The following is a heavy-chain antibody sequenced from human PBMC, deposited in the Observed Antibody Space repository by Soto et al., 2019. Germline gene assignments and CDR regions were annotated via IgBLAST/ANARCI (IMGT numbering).Heavy chain of an antibody. CDR3: ARSYDTYTVEDYFDY. Sequence: ASVKVSCKASGYTFTSYGISWVRQAPGQGLEWMGWISAYNGNTNYAQKLQGRVTMTTDTSTSTAYMELRSLRSDDTAVYYCARSYDTYTVEDYFDYWGQRPMVTVSS. J-gene: IGHJ4*02. D-gene: IGHD3-9*01. CDR1: GYTFTSYG. V-gene: IGHV1-18*01. CDR2: ISAYNGNT.